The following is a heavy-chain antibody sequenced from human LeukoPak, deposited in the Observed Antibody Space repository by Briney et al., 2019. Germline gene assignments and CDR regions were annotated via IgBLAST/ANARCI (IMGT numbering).Heavy chain of an antibody. Sequence: SETLSLTCSVSGASTNGHYWTWIRLSPGKGLEWIGYISDSGSTSYNPSLRSRVIMALEASKTEFSLRLNSVTVADTAVYYCARVFRGAVTSNWFDPWGQGTLVTVSS. CDR2: ISDSGST. J-gene: IGHJ5*02. V-gene: IGHV4-59*11. CDR1: GASTNGHY. CDR3: ARVFRGAVTSNWFDP. D-gene: IGHD3-3*01.